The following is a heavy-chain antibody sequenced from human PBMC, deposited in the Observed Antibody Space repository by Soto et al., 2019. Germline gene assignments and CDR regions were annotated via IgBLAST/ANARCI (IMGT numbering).Heavy chain of an antibody. Sequence: ASVEVCCKSSGYTFTSYGISGVRQAPGQGLEWMGWISAYNGNTNYAQKLQGRVTMTTDTSTSTAYMELRSLRSDDTAVYYCARDRPLGFIGYYPSDSPKPKFDYWGQGTLVTVSS. J-gene: IGHJ4*02. CDR1: GYTFTSYG. V-gene: IGHV1-18*01. D-gene: IGHD3-3*01. CDR2: ISAYNGNT. CDR3: ARDRPLGFIGYYPSDSPKPKFDY.